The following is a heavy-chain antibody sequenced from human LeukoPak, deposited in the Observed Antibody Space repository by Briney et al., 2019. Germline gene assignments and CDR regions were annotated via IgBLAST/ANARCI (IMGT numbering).Heavy chain of an antibody. CDR3: ARDHFDSSGYYYLLGYFEH. V-gene: IGHV1-46*01. Sequence: ASVTVSFKASGYTFTNYYVHWVRQAPGQGLEWMGIIKISGGGTSYSLKFQGRVTMTRDTSTSTAYMELSSLRSEDTAVYYCARDHFDSSGYYYLLGYFEHWGQGTLVTVSS. CDR1: GYTFTNYY. D-gene: IGHD3-22*01. CDR2: IKISGGGT. J-gene: IGHJ1*01.